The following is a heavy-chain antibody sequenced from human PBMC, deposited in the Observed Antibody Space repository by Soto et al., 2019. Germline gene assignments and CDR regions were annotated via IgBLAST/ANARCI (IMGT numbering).Heavy chain of an antibody. CDR2: IYHSGST. J-gene: IGHJ5*02. Sequence: QVQLQESGPGLVKPSGTLSLTCAVSGGSISSSNWWSWVRQPPGKGLEWIGEIYHSGSTNYNPSLQSRVTISVDKSKNQFSLKLSSVTAADTAVYYCARWARGYGEHNWFDPWGQGTLVTVSS. D-gene: IGHD4-17*01. V-gene: IGHV4-4*02. CDR1: GGSISSSNW. CDR3: ARWARGYGEHNWFDP.